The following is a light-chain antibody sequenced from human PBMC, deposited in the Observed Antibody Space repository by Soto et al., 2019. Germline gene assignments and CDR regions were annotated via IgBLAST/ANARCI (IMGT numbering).Light chain of an antibody. Sequence: DIQMTQSPSTLSASLRDRVTITCRANETINKWLAWYQEKPGKAPQLLLYDVSILESGVPARFSGSGSGTEFTLTISSLQTEDFATYYCQSYNGYSWTFGPGTKLEIK. CDR3: QSYNGYSWT. J-gene: IGKJ1*01. V-gene: IGKV1-5*01. CDR2: DVS. CDR1: ETINKW.